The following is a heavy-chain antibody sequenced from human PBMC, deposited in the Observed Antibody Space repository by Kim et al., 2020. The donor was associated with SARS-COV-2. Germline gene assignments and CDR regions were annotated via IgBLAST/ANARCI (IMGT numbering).Heavy chain of an antibody. CDR3: ARDYYDILTGYNIPGSF. V-gene: IGHV3-21*01. CDR2: ISSSSSYI. CDR1: GFTFSSCS. D-gene: IGHD3-9*01. J-gene: IGHJ4*02. Sequence: GGSLRLSCAASGFTFSSCSMNWVRQAPGKGLEWVSSISSSSSYIYYADSVKGRFTISRDNAKNSLYLQMNSLRAEDTAVYYCARDYYDILTGYNIPGSFWGQGTLVTVSS.